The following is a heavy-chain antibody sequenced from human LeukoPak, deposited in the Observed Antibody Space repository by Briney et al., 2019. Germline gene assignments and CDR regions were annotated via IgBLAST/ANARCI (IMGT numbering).Heavy chain of an antibody. CDR1: GGSISSYY. CDR3: ARLVPGSRSSSPADDY. J-gene: IGHJ4*02. Sequence: SETLSLTCTVSGGSISSYYWSWIRQPPGKGLEWIGYIYYSGSTNYNPSLKSRVTISVDTSKNQFSLKLSSVTAADTAVYYCARLVPGSRSSSPADDYWGQGTLVTVSS. V-gene: IGHV4-59*08. CDR2: IYYSGST. D-gene: IGHD6-13*01.